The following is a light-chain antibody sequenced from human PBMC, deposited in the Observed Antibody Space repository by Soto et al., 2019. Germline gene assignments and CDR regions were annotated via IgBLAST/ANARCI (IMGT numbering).Light chain of an antibody. CDR3: LQHYGYPQK. J-gene: IGKJ1*01. CDR1: QAIKNY. V-gene: IGKV1-17*03. CDR2: AAS. Sequence: DIQMTQPPSCVSASVGDRVTITCRASQAIKNYLAWFQQRPGEVPRRLIYAASNLQSGVPSRFSGSGFGTEFTLTISSLQPEDFATYYCLQHYGYPQKFGQGTKV.